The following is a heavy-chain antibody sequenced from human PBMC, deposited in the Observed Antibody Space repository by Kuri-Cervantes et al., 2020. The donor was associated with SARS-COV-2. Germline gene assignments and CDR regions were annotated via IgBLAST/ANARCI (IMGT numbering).Heavy chain of an antibody. Sequence: GESLKISCAASGFTFSSYAMHWVRQAPGKGLEWVAVISYAGSYKYYADSVKGRFTISRDNSKNTLFLQMNSLRAEDTAVYYCARARGASYYFDYWGQGTLVTVSS. D-gene: IGHD4/OR15-4a*01. CDR3: ARARGASYYFDY. J-gene: IGHJ4*02. CDR2: ISYAGSYK. CDR1: GFTFSSYA. V-gene: IGHV3-30-3*01.